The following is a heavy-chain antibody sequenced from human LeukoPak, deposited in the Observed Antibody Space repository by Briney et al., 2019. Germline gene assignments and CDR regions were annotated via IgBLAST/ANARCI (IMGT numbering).Heavy chain of an antibody. CDR3: AIMHPYYDGNGYWVQ. CDR2: INTSGGST. J-gene: IGHJ4*02. CDR1: GFTFSSYA. Sequence: GGSLRLSCAASGFTFSSYAMSWVRQAPGKGLEWASGINTSGGSTAYADSVKGRFTISRDNPRNTLYMQMNSLRAEDTALYYCAIMHPYYDGNGYWVQWGQGTLVTVSS. D-gene: IGHD3-22*01. V-gene: IGHV3-23*01.